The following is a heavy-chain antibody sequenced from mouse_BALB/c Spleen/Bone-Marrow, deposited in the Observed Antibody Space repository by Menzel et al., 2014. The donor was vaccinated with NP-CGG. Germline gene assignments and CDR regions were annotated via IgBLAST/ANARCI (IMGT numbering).Heavy chain of an antibody. Sequence: LVESGAKLMKPGASVKISCKATGYTFSNYWIDWVKQRPGHGLEWIGEILPGSGTANYNEKFKGKATFTADTSSNTAYMQLSSLTSEDSALYYCARASVVPYYFDFWGQGTTLTVSS. V-gene: IGHV1-9*01. D-gene: IGHD1-1*01. CDR3: ARASVVPYYFDF. CDR1: GYTFSNYW. CDR2: ILPGSGTA. J-gene: IGHJ2*01.